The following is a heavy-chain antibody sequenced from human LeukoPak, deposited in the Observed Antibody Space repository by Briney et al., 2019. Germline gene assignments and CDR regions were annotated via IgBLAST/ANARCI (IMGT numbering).Heavy chain of an antibody. J-gene: IGHJ4*02. Sequence: SGTLSLTCTVSGGSISSYYWSWIRQPPGKGLEWIGYIYYSGSTNYNPSLKSRVTISVDTSKNQFSLKLSSVTAADTAVYYCAYYGSSYYFDYWGQGTLVTVSS. CDR3: AYYGSSYYFDY. CDR1: GGSISSYY. D-gene: IGHD3-10*01. CDR2: IYYSGST. V-gene: IGHV4-59*01.